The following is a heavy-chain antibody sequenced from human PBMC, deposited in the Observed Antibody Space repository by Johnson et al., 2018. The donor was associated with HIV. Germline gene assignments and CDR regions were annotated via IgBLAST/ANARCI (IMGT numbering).Heavy chain of an antibody. D-gene: IGHD1-7*01. Sequence: QVQLVESGGGVVQPGRSLRLSCAASGFTFTNYGMHWVRQAPGKGLQWVAVMSYDGSTTYYADSVKGRFTISRDNSKNTLYLQMNSLRPEDTAVYYCAKEEAWELELRGGDAFDIWGQGTMVTVSS. CDR1: GFTFTNYG. CDR2: MSYDGSTT. V-gene: IGHV3-30*18. J-gene: IGHJ3*02. CDR3: AKEEAWELELRGGDAFDI.